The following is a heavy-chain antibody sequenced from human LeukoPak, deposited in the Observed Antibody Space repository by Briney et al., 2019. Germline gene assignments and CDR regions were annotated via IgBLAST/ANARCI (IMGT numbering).Heavy chain of an antibody. D-gene: IGHD2-21*02. J-gene: IGHJ4*02. Sequence: PSETLSLTCTVSGYSIGGSNYYWGWVRQPPGKGLEWIGSIFYTGNIYYKSSLKSRVTVSVDTSRNQFFLNLNSVTAADTAVYYCARHSRVLTTAIPFDYWGQGTLVTVSP. CDR2: IFYTGNI. CDR3: ARHSRVLTTAIPFDY. V-gene: IGHV4-39*01. CDR1: GYSIGGSNYY.